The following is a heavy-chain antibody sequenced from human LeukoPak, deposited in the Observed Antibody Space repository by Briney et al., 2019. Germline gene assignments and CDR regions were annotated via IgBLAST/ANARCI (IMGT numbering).Heavy chain of an antibody. CDR3: ARDQGSVYDSSGWRAFDI. Sequence: SETLSLTRTVSGGSISSYYWSWIRQPAGKGLEWIGRIYTSGSTNYNPSLKSRVTMSVDTSKNQFSLKLSSVTAADTAVYYCARDQGSVYDSSGWRAFDIWGQGTMVTVSS. J-gene: IGHJ3*02. V-gene: IGHV4-4*07. CDR2: IYTSGST. D-gene: IGHD3-22*01. CDR1: GGSISSYY.